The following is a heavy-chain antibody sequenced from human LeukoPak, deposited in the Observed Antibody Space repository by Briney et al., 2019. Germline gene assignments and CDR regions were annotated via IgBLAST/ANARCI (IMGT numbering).Heavy chain of an antibody. D-gene: IGHD3-22*01. J-gene: IGHJ4*02. V-gene: IGHV3-23*01. CDR2: ISGSGGST. CDR3: AERGVVIRVILVGFHKEAYYFDS. CDR1: GITLSNYG. Sequence: PGGSLGLSCAVSGITLSNYGMSWVRQAPGKGLEWVAGISGSGGSTNYAESVKGRFTISRDNRKNTLFLQMNSLRAEDTAVYFCAERGVVIRVILVGFHKEAYYFDSWGQGALVTVSS.